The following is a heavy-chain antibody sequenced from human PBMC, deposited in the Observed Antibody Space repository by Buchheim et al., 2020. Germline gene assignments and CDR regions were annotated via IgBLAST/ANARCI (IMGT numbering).Heavy chain of an antibody. V-gene: IGHV3-23*01. J-gene: IGHJ4*02. D-gene: IGHD3-16*02. CDR1: GFTFSSYA. CDR3: AKAGYDYVWGSYHLDY. CDR2: ISGSGGST. Sequence: EVQLLESGGGLVQPGGSLRLSCAASGFTFSSYAMSWVRQAPGKGLEWVSAISGSGGSTYYADSVKGRVTLSRDNSKNTLYLQMNSLRAEDTAVYYCAKAGYDYVWGSYHLDYWGQGTL.